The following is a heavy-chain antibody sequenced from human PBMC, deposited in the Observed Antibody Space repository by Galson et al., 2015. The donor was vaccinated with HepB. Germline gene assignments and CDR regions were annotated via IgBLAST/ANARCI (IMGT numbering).Heavy chain of an antibody. CDR2: INPNTGGT. CDR1: GYTFTAYF. D-gene: IGHD2/OR15-2a*01. V-gene: IGHV1-2*06. CDR3: ARGWSTHYSDS. Sequence: VKVSCKASGYTFTAYFIYWVRQVPGQGLEWMGRINPNTGGTKYAQNFQGRVTMTRDTSINTAFVEVTSLRSYDTAVYFCARGWSTHYSDSWGQGTLITVSS. J-gene: IGHJ5*01.